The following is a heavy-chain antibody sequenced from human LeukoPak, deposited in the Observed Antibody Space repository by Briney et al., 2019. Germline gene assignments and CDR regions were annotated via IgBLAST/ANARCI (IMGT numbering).Heavy chain of an antibody. CDR2: ISGSGGST. V-gene: IGHV3-23*01. CDR1: GFTVSSNY. Sequence: GGSLRLSCATSGFTVSSNYMSWVRQAPGKGLEWVSAISGSGGSTYYADSVKGRFTISRDNSKNTLYLQMSNLRAEDTAVYFCARGGGLDVWGQGATVTVSS. CDR3: ARGGGLDV. J-gene: IGHJ6*02. D-gene: IGHD3-16*01.